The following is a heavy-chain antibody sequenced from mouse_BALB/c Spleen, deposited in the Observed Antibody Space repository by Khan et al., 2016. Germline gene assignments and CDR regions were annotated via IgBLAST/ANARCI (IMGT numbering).Heavy chain of an antibody. Sequence: VQLVETGPGLVQPSQSLSITCTVSGFSLTSYGVHWVRQSPGKGLEWLGVIWRGGSTDYNAAFMSRLSITKDNSKSQVFFTMNSLQADDTAIYDCAKNTLGYAMDYWGQGTSVTVSS. D-gene: IGHD3-1*01. CDR1: GFSLTSYG. J-gene: IGHJ4*01. CDR3: AKNTLGYAMDY. CDR2: IWRGGST. V-gene: IGHV2-5*01.